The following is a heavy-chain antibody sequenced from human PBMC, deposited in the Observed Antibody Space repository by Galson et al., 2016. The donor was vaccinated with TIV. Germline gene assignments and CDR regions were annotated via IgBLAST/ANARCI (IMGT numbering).Heavy chain of an antibody. CDR1: GGSINSGGFF. V-gene: IGHV4-31*03. D-gene: IGHD1-26*01. J-gene: IGHJ1*01. CDR3: ARWADSGSYYQYFHH. CDR2: IYNSGTT. Sequence: TLPLTCNVSGGSINSGGFFWSWIRQHPGKGLEWIGYIYNSGTTFYDPSLKNRVSISVDTSKNHFSLRLSSVTAADTAVYYCARWADSGSYYQYFHHWGQGTLVTVSS.